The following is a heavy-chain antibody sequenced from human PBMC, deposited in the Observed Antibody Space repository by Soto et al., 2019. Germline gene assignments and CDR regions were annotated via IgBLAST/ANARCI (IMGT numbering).Heavy chain of an antibody. CDR2: IYYSGST. V-gene: IGHV4-59*01. D-gene: IGHD1-20*01. CDR1: GGSLIGYY. CDR3: ARGITGTNDY. Sequence: SETRSLTCSVYGGSLIGYYWSWIRQPPGKGLEWSGYIYYSGSTNYNPSLKSRVTISVDTSKNQFSLKLSSVTAADTAVYYCARGITGTNDYWGQGTLVTVSS. J-gene: IGHJ4*02.